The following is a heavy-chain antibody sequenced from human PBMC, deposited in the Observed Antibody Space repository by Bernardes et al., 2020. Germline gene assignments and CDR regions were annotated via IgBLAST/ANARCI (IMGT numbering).Heavy chain of an antibody. CDR3: ASTNPSCPLWGGSCFFEGNWYFDL. Sequence: SETLSLTCTVSGGSISSSSYYWGWIRQPPGKGLEWIGSIYYSGSTYYNPSLKSRVTISVDTSKNQFSLKLSSVTAADTAVYYCASTNPSCPLWGGSCFFEGNWYFDLWGRGTLVTVSS. D-gene: IGHD2-15*01. J-gene: IGHJ2*01. CDR2: IYYSGST. CDR1: GGSISSSSYY. V-gene: IGHV4-39*01.